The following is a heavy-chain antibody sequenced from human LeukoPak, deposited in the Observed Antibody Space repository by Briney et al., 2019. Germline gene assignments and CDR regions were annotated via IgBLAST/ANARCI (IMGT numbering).Heavy chain of an antibody. J-gene: IGHJ4*02. V-gene: IGHV3-23*01. Sequence: GGSLRLSCAVSGITLSNYGMSWVRQASGKGLEWVAGISDSGGRTNYADSVKGRFTISRDNPQNTLYLQMNSLRAEDTAVYFCAKRGVVIRVILVGFHKEAYYFDSWGQGALVTVSS. D-gene: IGHD3-22*01. CDR2: ISDSGGRT. CDR1: GITLSNYG. CDR3: AKRGVVIRVILVGFHKEAYYFDS.